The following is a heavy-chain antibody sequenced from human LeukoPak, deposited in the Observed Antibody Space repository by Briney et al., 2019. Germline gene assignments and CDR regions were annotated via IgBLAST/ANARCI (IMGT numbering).Heavy chain of an antibody. V-gene: IGHV1-24*01. CDR3: ATFVVVPAAIGNNWFDP. Sequence: GASVKVSCKVSGYTLTELSMHWVRQAPGKGLEWMGGFYPEDGETIYAQKFQGRVTMTEDTSTDTAYMELSSLRSEDTAVYYCATFVVVPAAIGNNWFDPWGQGTLVTVSS. CDR2: FYPEDGET. J-gene: IGHJ5*02. D-gene: IGHD2-2*02. CDR1: GYTLTELS.